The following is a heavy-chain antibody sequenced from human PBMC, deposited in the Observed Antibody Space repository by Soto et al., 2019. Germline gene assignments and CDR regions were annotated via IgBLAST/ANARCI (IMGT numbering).Heavy chain of an antibody. CDR3: AREPDYYDSSGQALPS. J-gene: IGHJ4*02. Sequence: QVQLQESGPGLVKPSETLSLTCTVSGGSISSYYWSWIRQPPGKGLEWIGYIYYSGSTNYNPSLKSRVTISVDTSKNQLSLKLSSVTAADTAVYYCAREPDYYDSSGQALPSWGQGTLVTVSS. D-gene: IGHD3-22*01. CDR1: GGSISSYY. V-gene: IGHV4-59*01. CDR2: IYYSGST.